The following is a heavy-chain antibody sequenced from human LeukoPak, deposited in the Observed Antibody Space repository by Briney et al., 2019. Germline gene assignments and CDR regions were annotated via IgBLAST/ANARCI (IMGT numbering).Heavy chain of an antibody. CDR3: ASSGDGSSWSAPFDY. CDR1: GGTFSSYT. D-gene: IGHD6-13*01. V-gene: IGHV1-69*16. Sequence: GASVKVSCKASGGTFSSYTISWVRQAPGRGLEWMGRIIPILGTANYAQKFQGRVTITTDESTSTAYMELSSLRSEDTAVYYCASSGDGSSWSAPFDYWGQGTLVTVSS. CDR2: IIPILGTA. J-gene: IGHJ4*02.